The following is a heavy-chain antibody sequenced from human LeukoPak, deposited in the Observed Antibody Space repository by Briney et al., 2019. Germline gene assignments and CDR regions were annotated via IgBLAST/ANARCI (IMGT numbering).Heavy chain of an antibody. J-gene: IGHJ6*03. CDR1: GFTFDDYG. V-gene: IGHV3-20*04. CDR2: INWNGGST. D-gene: IGHD2-21*02. Sequence: GGSLRLSCAASGFTFDDYGMSWVRQAPGKGLEWVSGINWNGGSTGYADSVKGRFTISRDNAKNSLYLQMNSLRAEDTALYYCARAGWRPTKVYYYYYYMDVWGKGTTVTVSS. CDR3: ARAGWRPTKVYYYYYYMDV.